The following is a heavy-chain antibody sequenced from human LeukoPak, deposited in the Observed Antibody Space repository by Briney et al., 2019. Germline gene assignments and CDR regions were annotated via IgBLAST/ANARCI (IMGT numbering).Heavy chain of an antibody. CDR3: AKDDYFGSGT. Sequence: PGGSLRLSRAASGFTFSSYGVHWVRQAPGKGLEWVAFIRTDGSYTYYADSVKGRFTISRDNSKNRLFLQMNSLRPEDTAVYYCAKDDYFGSGTWGQGTLVTVSS. D-gene: IGHD3-10*01. CDR2: IRTDGSYT. J-gene: IGHJ5*02. CDR1: GFTFSSYG. V-gene: IGHV3-30*02.